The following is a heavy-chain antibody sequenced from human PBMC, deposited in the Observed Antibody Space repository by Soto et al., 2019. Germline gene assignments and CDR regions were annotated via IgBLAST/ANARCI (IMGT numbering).Heavy chain of an antibody. V-gene: IGHV3-30-3*01. Sequence: QVQLVESGGGGVQPGRSLRLSCAASGCSFSISAMHWVRQAPGKGRERVAVISYHGSTEYYGDSVKGRFTISLDNSKNTLYLLMYSLRPEDTAIYYCARGYSYGTNLEGDDLDIWGQGAMVTVSS. CDR2: ISYHGSTE. D-gene: IGHD5-18*01. J-gene: IGHJ3*02. CDR3: ARGYSYGTNLEGDDLDI. CDR1: GCSFSISA.